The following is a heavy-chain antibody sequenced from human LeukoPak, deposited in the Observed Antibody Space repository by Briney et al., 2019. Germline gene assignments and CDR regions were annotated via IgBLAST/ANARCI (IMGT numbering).Heavy chain of an antibody. D-gene: IGHD2-15*01. CDR1: GFTLSHYG. CDR2: IWHDGSDK. J-gene: IGHJ4*02. Sequence: HSGGSLRLSCVASGFTLSHYGMHWVRQAPGKGLEWVAVIWHDGSDKYYGDSVKGRFIISRDNSKNTLYLEMNSLRGEDTAVYNCGTKTGHCSGGSCYDYWGQGTLVTVSS. V-gene: IGHV3-33*01. CDR3: GTKTGHCSGGSCYDY.